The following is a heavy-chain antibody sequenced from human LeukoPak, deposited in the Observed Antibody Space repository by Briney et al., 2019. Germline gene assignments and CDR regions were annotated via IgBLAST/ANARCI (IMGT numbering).Heavy chain of an antibody. J-gene: IGHJ3*02. CDR1: GFTFSTYS. D-gene: IGHD3-10*01. CDR3: ARGRSITLLRGVAMSDGFDI. Sequence: GGSLRLSCAASGFTFSTYSMNWVRQAPGKGLEWVSFIDTSGTYIYYGESMKGRFTISRDNAKNSLYLQMNGLRAEDTAVYYCARGRSITLLRGVAMSDGFDIWGQGTMVTVSS. V-gene: IGHV3-21*01. CDR2: IDTSGTYI.